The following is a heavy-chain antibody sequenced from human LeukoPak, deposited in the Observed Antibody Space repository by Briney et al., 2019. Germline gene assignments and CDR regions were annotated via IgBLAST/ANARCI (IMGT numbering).Heavy chain of an antibody. CDR1: GGSFSGYY. CDR3: ARSPRITMRDHLFDY. J-gene: IGHJ4*02. Sequence: PSETLSLTCAVYGGSFSGYYWSWIRQPPGKGLEWIGEINHSGSTNYNPSLKSRVTISVDTSKNQFSLKLNSVTAADTAVYYCARSPRITMRDHLFDYWGQGTLVTVSS. CDR2: INHSGST. D-gene: IGHD3-22*01. V-gene: IGHV4-34*01.